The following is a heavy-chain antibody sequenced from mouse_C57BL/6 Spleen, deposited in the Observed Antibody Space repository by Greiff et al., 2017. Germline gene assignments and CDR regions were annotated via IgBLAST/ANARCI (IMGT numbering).Heavy chain of an antibody. CDR3: ARSSYDYVYAMDY. V-gene: IGHV1-18*01. J-gene: IGHJ4*01. D-gene: IGHD2-4*01. CDR1: GYTFTDYN. CDR2: INPNNGGT. Sequence: EVKVVESGPELVKPGASVKIPCKASGYTFTDYNMDWVKQSHGKSLEWIGDINPNNGGTIYNQKFKGKATLTVDKSSSTAYMELRSLTSEDTAVYYCARSSYDYVYAMDYGGQGTSVTVSS.